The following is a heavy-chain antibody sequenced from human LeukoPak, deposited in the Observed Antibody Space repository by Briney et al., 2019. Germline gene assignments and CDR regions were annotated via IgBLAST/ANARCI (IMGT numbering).Heavy chain of an antibody. D-gene: IGHD4-23*01. CDR1: GFAFSSYA. Sequence: GGSLRLSCAASGFAFSSYAMSWVRPPPGKGLEWVSAVSNNGDRTYYADSVKGRFTVSRDSSKNTVYLQMNSLRAEDTAVYYCAKDCCGNSLFDSWGQGTLVTVSS. V-gene: IGHV3-23*01. CDR3: AKDCCGNSLFDS. J-gene: IGHJ4*02. CDR2: VSNNGDRT.